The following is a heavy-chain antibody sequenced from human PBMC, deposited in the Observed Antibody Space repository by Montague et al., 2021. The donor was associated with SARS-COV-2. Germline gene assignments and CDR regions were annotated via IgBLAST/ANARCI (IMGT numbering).Heavy chain of an antibody. J-gene: IGHJ2*01. V-gene: IGHV4-39*07. Sequence: SETLSLTCTVSGGSVSSTSYYWDWIRQPPGKGLEWIGSIHYSGTTYYNPSLKSQVTISVDTSKNQFSLKLRSVTAADTAVYYCARDFRLQLWQINYYFGLWGRGTLVSVSS. D-gene: IGHD5-18*01. CDR1: GGSVSSTSYY. CDR3: ARDFRLQLWQINYYFGL. CDR2: IHYSGTT.